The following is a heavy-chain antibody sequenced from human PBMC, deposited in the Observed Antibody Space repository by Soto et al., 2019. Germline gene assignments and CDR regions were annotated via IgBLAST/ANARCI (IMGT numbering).Heavy chain of an antibody. J-gene: IGHJ6*03. D-gene: IGHD4-17*01. Sequence: SETLSLTCAVYGGSFSGYYWSWIRQPPGKGLEWIGEINHSGSTNYNPSLKSRVTISVDTSKNQFSLKLSSVTAADTAVYYCARVLRYYYYMDVWGKGTTVTVSS. CDR1: GGSFSGYY. CDR2: INHSGST. V-gene: IGHV4-34*01. CDR3: ARVLRYYYYMDV.